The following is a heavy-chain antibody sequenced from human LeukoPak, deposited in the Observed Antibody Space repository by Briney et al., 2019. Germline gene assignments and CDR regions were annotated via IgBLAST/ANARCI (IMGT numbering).Heavy chain of an antibody. CDR2: IYHSGST. CDR1: GGSISSSSYY. V-gene: IGHV4-30-2*01. CDR3: AREGQLFRGYFDF. J-gene: IGHJ4*02. D-gene: IGHD6-13*01. Sequence: SETLSLTCTVSGGSISSSSYYWSWIRQPPGKGLEWIGYIYHSGSTYYNPSLKSRVTISVDRSKNQFSLKLSSVTAADTAVYYCAREGQLFRGYFDFWGQGTLVTVSS.